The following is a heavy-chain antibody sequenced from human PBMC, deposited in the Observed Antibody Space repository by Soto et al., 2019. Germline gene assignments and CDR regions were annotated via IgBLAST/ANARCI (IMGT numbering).Heavy chain of an antibody. CDR2: IKHDGSEQ. J-gene: IGHJ6*02. V-gene: IGHV3-7*03. CDR3: ASVPGSPGYHGLDV. CDR1: GLTFSKYW. D-gene: IGHD5-12*01. Sequence: GGSLRLSCAASGLTFSKYWMTWVRQAPGEGLEWVANIKHDGSEQYYVGSVKGRFAISRDNAKNSLFLQMNSLRAEDTAVYYCASVPGSPGYHGLDVWGQGTTVTVSS.